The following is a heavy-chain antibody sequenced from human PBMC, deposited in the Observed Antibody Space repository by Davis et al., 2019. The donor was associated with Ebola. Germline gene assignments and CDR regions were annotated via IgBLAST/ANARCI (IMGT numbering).Heavy chain of an antibody. Sequence: ASVKVSCKASGGNFVTYAFSWVRQAPGQGLEWMGWISAYNGNTNYAQKLQGRVTMTTDTSTSTAYMELRSLRSDDTAVYYCARDPWNYFDYWGQGTLVTVSS. J-gene: IGHJ4*02. D-gene: IGHD1-1*01. CDR3: ARDPWNYFDY. CDR1: GGNFVTYA. V-gene: IGHV1-18*01. CDR2: ISAYNGNT.